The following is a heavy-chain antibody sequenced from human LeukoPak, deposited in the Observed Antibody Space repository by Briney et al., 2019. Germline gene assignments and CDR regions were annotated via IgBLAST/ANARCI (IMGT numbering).Heavy chain of an antibody. J-gene: IGHJ4*02. CDR2: IIPIFGTA. CDR1: GYTLTELS. Sequence: SVKVSCKVSGYTLTELSMHWVRQAPGQGLEWMGGIIPIFGTANYAQKFQGRVTITADKSTSTAYMELSSLRSEDTAVYYCASGGVSDIVVVPAAGNYFDYWGQGTLVTVSS. V-gene: IGHV1-69*06. CDR3: ASGGVSDIVVVPAAGNYFDY. D-gene: IGHD2-2*01.